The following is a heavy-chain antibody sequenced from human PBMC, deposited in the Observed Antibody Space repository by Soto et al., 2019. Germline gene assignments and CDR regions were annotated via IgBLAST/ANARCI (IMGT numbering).Heavy chain of an antibody. CDR1: GYTFTSYC. V-gene: IGHV1-18*01. J-gene: IGHJ5*02. CDR3: ARAVPGDTRVATRNWFDP. CDR2: ISAYNGNT. D-gene: IGHD5-12*01. Sequence: ASVKVSCKASGYTFTSYCISWVRQAPGQGREWMGWISAYNGNTNYAQKLQGRVTMTTDTSTSTAYMELRSLRSDDTAVYYCARAVPGDTRVATRNWFDPWGQGTLVTVYS.